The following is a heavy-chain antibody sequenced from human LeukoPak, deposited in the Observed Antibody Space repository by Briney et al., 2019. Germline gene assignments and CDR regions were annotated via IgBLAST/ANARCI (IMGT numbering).Heavy chain of an antibody. J-gene: IGHJ6*03. Sequence: ASVKVSCKASGYTFTSYGISWVRQAPGQGLEWMGWISAYNGNTNYAQKLQGRVTMTTDTSTSTAYMELRSLRSDDTAVYYCARDNPVVVTSYYYYYMDVWGKGTRSPSP. CDR3: ARDNPVVVTSYYYYYMDV. CDR2: ISAYNGNT. V-gene: IGHV1-18*01. CDR1: GYTFTSYG. D-gene: IGHD2-21*02.